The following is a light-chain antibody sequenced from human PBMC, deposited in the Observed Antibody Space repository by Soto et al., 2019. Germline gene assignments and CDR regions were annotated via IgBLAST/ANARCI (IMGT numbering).Light chain of an antibody. CDR3: QRRFSTPLS. CDR1: QSISSY. V-gene: IGKV1-39*01. J-gene: IGKJ4*01. CDR2: AAS. Sequence: DIQMTQSPSSLSASVGDRVTITCRASQSISSYLHWYQQKPGKATKLLIYAASSLQSGVPSRFSGSGSGPDFTLTISSLQPEDVATYYCQRRFSTPLSFGGGTKVEIK.